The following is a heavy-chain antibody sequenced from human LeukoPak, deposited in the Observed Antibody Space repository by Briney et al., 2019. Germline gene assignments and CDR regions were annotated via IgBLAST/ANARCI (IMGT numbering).Heavy chain of an antibody. J-gene: IGHJ5*01. D-gene: IGHD1-1*01. CDR2: FDHEDGEP. CDR3: ATEKDELLAS. CDR1: GYSLSELF. Sequence: ASVKVSCKVSGYSLSELFTHWVRQAPGKGLEWMGGFDHEDGEPMYAQKFQGRVTMTEDTSTDTAYMELRSLRSEDTAVYYCATEKDELLASWGQGTLVTVSS. V-gene: IGHV1-24*01.